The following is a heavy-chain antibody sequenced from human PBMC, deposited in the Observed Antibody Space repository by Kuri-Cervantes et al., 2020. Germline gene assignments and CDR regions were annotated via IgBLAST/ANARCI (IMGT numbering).Heavy chain of an antibody. CDR3: VSSGYYYYYGMDV. Sequence: GESLKISCAASGFTFSSYAMSWVRQAPGKGLEWVAVISYDGSNKYYADSVKGRFTISRDNSKNTLYLQMNSLRAEDTAVYYCVSSGYYYYYGMDVWGQRTTVTVSS. V-gene: IGHV3-30*03. CDR2: ISYDGSNK. J-gene: IGHJ6*02. D-gene: IGHD3-22*01. CDR1: GFTFSSYA.